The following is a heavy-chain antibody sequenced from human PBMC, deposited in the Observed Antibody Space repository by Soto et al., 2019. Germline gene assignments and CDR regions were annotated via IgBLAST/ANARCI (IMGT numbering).Heavy chain of an antibody. CDR3: ARDNTPAARFDYYGMDV. Sequence: QVQLQESGPGLVKPSQTLSLTCTVSGGSISSGDYYWSWIRQPPGKGLEWIGYIYYSGSTYYNPSLKSRVTISVDTSKNQLSLKLSSVTAADTAVYYCARDNTPAARFDYYGMDVWGQGTTVTVSS. CDR2: IYYSGST. V-gene: IGHV4-30-4*01. D-gene: IGHD2-2*01. J-gene: IGHJ6*02. CDR1: GGSISSGDYY.